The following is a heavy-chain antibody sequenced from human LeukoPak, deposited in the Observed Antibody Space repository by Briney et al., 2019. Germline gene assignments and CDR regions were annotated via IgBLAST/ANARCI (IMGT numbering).Heavy chain of an antibody. D-gene: IGHD6-6*01. Sequence: GGSLRLSCAGSGFTFSRHWMSWVRQAPGKGLEWLANIKQDGSEKYYVGSVKGRFTISRDNAKNSLYLQMNSLRAEDTAVYYCARGSNSSSFRYYFDNWGQGTLVTVSS. CDR3: ARGSNSSSFRYYFDN. V-gene: IGHV3-7*01. J-gene: IGHJ4*02. CDR1: GFTFSRHW. CDR2: IKQDGSEK.